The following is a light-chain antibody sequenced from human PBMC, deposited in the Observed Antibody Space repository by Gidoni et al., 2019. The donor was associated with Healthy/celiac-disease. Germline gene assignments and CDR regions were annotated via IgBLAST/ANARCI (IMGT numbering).Light chain of an antibody. J-gene: IGKJ4*01. Sequence: VLTQSPGTLSLSPGARATLSCRASQSVSSSYLAWYQQKPGQAPRLLIYGASSRATGIPDRFSGSGSGTDFTLTISRLEPEDFAVYYCQQYGSSPPELTFGGGTKVEIK. CDR1: QSVSSSY. CDR2: GAS. CDR3: QQYGSSPPELT. V-gene: IGKV3-20*01.